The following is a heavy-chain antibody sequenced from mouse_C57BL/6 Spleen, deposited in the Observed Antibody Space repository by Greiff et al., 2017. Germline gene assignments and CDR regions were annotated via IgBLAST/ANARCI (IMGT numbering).Heavy chain of an antibody. Sequence: QVQLQQPGAELVKPGASVKLSCKASGYTFTSYWMHWVKQRPGRGLEWIGRIDPRGGGTKYNEKFKSKATLTVDKPSSTAYMQLSSLTSDDSAVYYCARFVYVGSDRYFDVWGTGTTVTVSS. CDR2: IDPRGGGT. CDR3: ARFVYVGSDRYFDV. J-gene: IGHJ1*03. CDR1: GYTFTSYW. D-gene: IGHD2-3*01. V-gene: IGHV1-72*01.